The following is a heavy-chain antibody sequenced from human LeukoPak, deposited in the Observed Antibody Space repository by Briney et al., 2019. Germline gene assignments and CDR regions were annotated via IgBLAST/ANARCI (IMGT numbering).Heavy chain of an antibody. CDR3: AKDRYSSGWFYYYGMDV. CDR1: GGSISSYY. Sequence: PSETLSLTCTVPGGSISSYYWSWIRQPPGMGLEWVGYIYYSGSTNYNPPLRSRVTISVDTSKNQFSLKLSSVTAADTAVYYCAKDRYSSGWFYYYGMDVWGQGTTVTVSS. D-gene: IGHD6-19*01. CDR2: IYYSGST. J-gene: IGHJ6*02. V-gene: IGHV4-59*01.